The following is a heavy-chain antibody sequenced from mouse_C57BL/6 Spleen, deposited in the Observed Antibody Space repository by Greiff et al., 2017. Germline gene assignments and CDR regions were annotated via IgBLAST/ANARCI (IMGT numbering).Heavy chain of an antibody. CDR3: ARFLFYGSSYDYAMDY. D-gene: IGHD1-1*01. Sequence: EVKLMESGPGLAKPSQTLSLTCSVTGYSITSDYWNWIRKFPGNKLEYMGYISYSGSTYYNPSLKSRISITRDTSKNQYYLQLNSVTTEDTATYYCARFLFYGSSYDYAMDYWGQGTSVTVSS. J-gene: IGHJ4*01. V-gene: IGHV3-8*01. CDR1: GYSITSDY. CDR2: ISYSGST.